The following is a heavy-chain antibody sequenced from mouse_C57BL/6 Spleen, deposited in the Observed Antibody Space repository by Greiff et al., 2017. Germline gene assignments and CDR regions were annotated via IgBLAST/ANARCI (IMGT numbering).Heavy chain of an antibody. D-gene: IGHD4-1*01. CDR1: GYTFTSYW. CDR2: IDPSDSYT. CDR3: ARKGVTGTRGFAC. V-gene: IGHV1-69*01. J-gene: IGHJ3*01. Sequence: QVQLQQPGAELVMPGASVKLSCKASGYTFTSYWMHWVKQRPGQGLEWIGEIDPSDSYTNYNQKFKGKSTLTVDKSSSTAYMQLSSLTSEDSAVYYCARKGVTGTRGFACWGQGTLVTVSA.